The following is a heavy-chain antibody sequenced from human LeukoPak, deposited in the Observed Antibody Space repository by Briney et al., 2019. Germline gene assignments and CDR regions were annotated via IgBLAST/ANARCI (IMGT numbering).Heavy chain of an antibody. CDR1: GFTVSSNY. CDR2: IYSGGGA. CDR3: ARDRNYYGSGSYYRYFDY. Sequence: GGSLRLSCAASGFTVSSNYMTWVRQAPGKGLEWVSVIYSGGGAYYADSVKGRFTISRDNSKNTLYLEMNSLRVEDTAVYYCARDRNYYGSGSYYRYFDYWGQGTLVTVSS. J-gene: IGHJ4*02. V-gene: IGHV3-66*01. D-gene: IGHD3-10*01.